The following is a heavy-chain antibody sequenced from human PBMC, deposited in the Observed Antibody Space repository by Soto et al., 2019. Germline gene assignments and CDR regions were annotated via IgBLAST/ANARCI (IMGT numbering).Heavy chain of an antibody. D-gene: IGHD2-8*02. V-gene: IGHV3-48*02. J-gene: IGHJ6*02. CDR2: ISGRGTTI. CDR1: GFSFSSYS. Sequence: EVQLVESGGGLVQPGGSLRLSCVASGFSFSSYSMNWVRQAPGKGLEWISFISGRGTTIYFADSVKGRFTVSRDNAKNSLSLQVSNLRDEDTAVYYCARLGYCTGSNRNYYYYHYGMDVWGQGTTVTVSS. CDR3: ARLGYCTGSNRNYYYYHYGMDV.